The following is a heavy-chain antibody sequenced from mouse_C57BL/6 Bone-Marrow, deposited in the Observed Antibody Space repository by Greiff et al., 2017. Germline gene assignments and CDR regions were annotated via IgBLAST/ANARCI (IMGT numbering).Heavy chain of an antibody. Sequence: VQLQQSGAELVRPGASVKLSCTASGFNIKDDYMHWVKQRPEQGLEWIGWIDPENGDTEYASKFQGKATITADTSSNTAYLQLSSLTSEDTAVFSGTTDYGSSYPALVAYWGQGTLVTVSA. CDR2: IDPENGDT. J-gene: IGHJ3*01. CDR1: GFNIKDDY. CDR3: TTDYGSSYPALVAY. D-gene: IGHD1-1*01. V-gene: IGHV14-4*01.